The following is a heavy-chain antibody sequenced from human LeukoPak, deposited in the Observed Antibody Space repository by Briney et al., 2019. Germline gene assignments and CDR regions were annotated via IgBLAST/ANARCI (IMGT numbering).Heavy chain of an antibody. V-gene: IGHV3-9*01. CDR1: GFTFDDYA. Sequence: QGGGSLRLSCAASGFTFDDYAMHWVRQAPGKGLEWVSGISWNSGSIGYADSVKGRFTISRDNAKNSLYLQMNSLRAEDTALYYCAKAAWELLHPTNFDYWGQGTLVTVSS. J-gene: IGHJ4*02. CDR2: ISWNSGSI. CDR3: AKAAWELLHPTNFDY. D-gene: IGHD1-26*01.